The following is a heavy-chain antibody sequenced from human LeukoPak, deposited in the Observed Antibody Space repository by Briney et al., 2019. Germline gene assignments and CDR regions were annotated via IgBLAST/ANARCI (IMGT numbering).Heavy chain of an antibody. D-gene: IGHD6-13*01. V-gene: IGHV1-69*01. CDR3: ARDGDVAAAAKGWFDP. CDR2: IIPIFGTA. CDR1: GGTFSSYA. Sequence: SVKVSCKASGGTFSSYAISWVRQAPGQGLEWMGGIIPIFGTANYAQKFQGRVTITADESTSTAYMELSSLRSDDTAVFYCARDGDVAAAAKGWFDPWGQGTLVTVSS. J-gene: IGHJ5*02.